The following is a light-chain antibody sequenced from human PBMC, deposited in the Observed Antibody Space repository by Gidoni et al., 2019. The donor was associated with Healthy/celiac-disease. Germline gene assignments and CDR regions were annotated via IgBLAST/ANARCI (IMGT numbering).Light chain of an antibody. V-gene: IGLV3-1*01. CDR1: KLGDKY. J-gene: IGLJ1*01. CDR3: QAWDSSTAS. Sequence: SYELTQPPSVSVSPGQTASITCSGDKLGDKYACWYQQKPGQSPVLVIYQDSKRPSGIPERFSGSNSGNTATLTISGTQAMDEADYYCQAWDSSTASFGTGTKV. CDR2: QDS.